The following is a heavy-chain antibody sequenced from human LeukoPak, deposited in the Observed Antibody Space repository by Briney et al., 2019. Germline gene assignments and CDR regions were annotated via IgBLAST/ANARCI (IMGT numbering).Heavy chain of an antibody. CDR2: ISGSGGST. J-gene: IGHJ3*02. Sequence: GGSLRLSCAASGFTFSSYATSWVRQAPGKGLEWVSAISGSGGSTYYADSVKGRFTISRDNAKNSLYLQMNSLRAEDTAVYYCARDLNYYDSSGYGAFDIWGQGTMVTVSS. V-gene: IGHV3-23*01. D-gene: IGHD3-22*01. CDR3: ARDLNYYDSSGYGAFDI. CDR1: GFTFSSYA.